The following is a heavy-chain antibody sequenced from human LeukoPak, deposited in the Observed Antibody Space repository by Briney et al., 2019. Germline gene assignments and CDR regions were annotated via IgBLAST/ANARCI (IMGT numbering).Heavy chain of an antibody. D-gene: IGHD1-26*01. CDR1: RDSINRSPHY. J-gene: IGHJ4*02. V-gene: IGHV4-39*07. CDR3: ARDEINVGTFDY. CDR2: IFRVGST. Sequence: PSETLSLTCTVSRDSINRSPHYWAWIRQPPGKGLEWIGTIFRVGSTYYNPSLKSRLTVSVDTSKNQFSLKLTSVTAADTAVYYCARDEINVGTFDYWGQGALVTVSS.